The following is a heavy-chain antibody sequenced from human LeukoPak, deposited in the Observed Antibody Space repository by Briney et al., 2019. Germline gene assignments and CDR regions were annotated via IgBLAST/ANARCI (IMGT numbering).Heavy chain of an antibody. D-gene: IGHD3-3*02. Sequence: PSETLSLTCTVSGGSISSYYWSWIRQPPGKGLEWIGSIYHSGSTYYNPSLKSRVTISVDTSKNQFSLKLSSVTAADTAVYYCARDDSIYGMDVWGQGTTVTVSS. V-gene: IGHV4-38-2*02. CDR2: IYHSGST. J-gene: IGHJ6*02. CDR1: GGSISSYY. CDR3: ARDDSIYGMDV.